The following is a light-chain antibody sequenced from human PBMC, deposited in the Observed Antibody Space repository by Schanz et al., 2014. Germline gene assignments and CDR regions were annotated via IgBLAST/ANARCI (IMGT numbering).Light chain of an antibody. CDR2: EAS. Sequence: GDRVTITCRASQSISSWLAWYQQAPGKAPKLLISEASILESGVPSRFSGSGSGTEFTLTISSLQPDDFATYFCQQYKSFPWTFGHGTKVEIK. V-gene: IGKV1-5*01. J-gene: IGKJ1*01. CDR3: QQYKSFPWT. CDR1: QSISSW.